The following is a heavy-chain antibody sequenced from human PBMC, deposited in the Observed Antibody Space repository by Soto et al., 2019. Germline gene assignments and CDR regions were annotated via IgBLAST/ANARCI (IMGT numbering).Heavy chain of an antibody. CDR2: ISAYNGNT. CDR1: GYNFNSYT. J-gene: IGHJ5*02. V-gene: IGHV1-18*01. Sequence: QVQLVQSGAEVKKPGASVKVSCKASGYNFNSYTISWVRQAPGQGLEWMGRISAYNGNTNYAQKLQGRVTMTTDTXXXXXXXXXXXXXXXXXXXXXXXXXXXXXGXWFDPWGQGTLVTVSS. CDR3: XXXXXXXGXWFDP.